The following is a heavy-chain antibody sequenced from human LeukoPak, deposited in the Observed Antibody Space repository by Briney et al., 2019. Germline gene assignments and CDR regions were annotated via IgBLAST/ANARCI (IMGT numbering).Heavy chain of an antibody. CDR3: ARGIVVVTALDY. V-gene: IGHV3-7*01. Sequence: GGSLRLSCAASGFTFSSYWTSWVRQAPGKGLEWVANIKQDGSEKYYVDSVKGRFTISRDNAKNSLYLQMNSLRAEDTAVYYCARGIVVVTALDYWGQGTLVTVSS. CDR1: GFTFSSYW. D-gene: IGHD2-21*02. J-gene: IGHJ4*02. CDR2: IKQDGSEK.